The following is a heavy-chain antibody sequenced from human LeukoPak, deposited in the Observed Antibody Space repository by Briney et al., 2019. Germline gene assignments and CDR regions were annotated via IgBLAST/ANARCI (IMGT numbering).Heavy chain of an antibody. Sequence: GASVTVSCKASGYTFTGYYMHWVRQAPGQGLEWMGWINPNSGGTNYAQKFQGRVTMTRDTSISTAYMELSRLRSDDTAVYYCARGLGGWYRGDLDYWGQGTLVTVSS. V-gene: IGHV1-2*02. CDR2: INPNSGGT. D-gene: IGHD6-19*01. CDR3: ARGLGGWYRGDLDY. CDR1: GYTFTGYY. J-gene: IGHJ4*02.